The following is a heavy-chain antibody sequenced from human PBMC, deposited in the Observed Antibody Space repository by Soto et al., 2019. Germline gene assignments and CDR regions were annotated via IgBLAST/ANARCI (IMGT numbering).Heavy chain of an antibody. V-gene: IGHV3-30*18. Sequence: QVQLVESGGGVVQPGDSLRLSCAASGFMFSGYGMHWIRQAPGKGLEWVAVISHDGSEKYYGDSVKGRCTVSRDNSNITPFLQIDSLRSEDTAVYYCAKLVGGVKSIGAPGDWLDPWGQGTLVTVSS. J-gene: IGHJ5*02. CDR3: AKLVGGVKSIGAPGDWLDP. CDR1: GFMFSGYG. CDR2: ISHDGSEK. D-gene: IGHD3-3*01.